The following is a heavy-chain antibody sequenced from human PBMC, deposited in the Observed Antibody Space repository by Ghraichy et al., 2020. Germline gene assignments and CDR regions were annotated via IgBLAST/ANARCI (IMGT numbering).Heavy chain of an antibody. D-gene: IGHD5-12*01. V-gene: IGHV3-23*01. CDR1: GFTLRSYS. Sequence: LSLTCATSGFTLRSYSMNWVRQAPGKGLEWVSIIGADAVTTYYADSVKGRFTVSRDNSKNTLYLIMSGLRAEDTAVYYCAKGGHNTGYGFDPWGQGTLVTVSS. J-gene: IGHJ5*02. CDR3: AKGGHNTGYGFDP. CDR2: IGADAVTT.